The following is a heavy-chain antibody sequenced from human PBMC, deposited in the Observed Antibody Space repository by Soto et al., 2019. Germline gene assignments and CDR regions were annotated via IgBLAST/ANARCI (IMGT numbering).Heavy chain of an antibody. CDR1: GYTFTXXY. V-gene: IGHV1-46*01. CDR3: ARDRSIVGDTGYFQH. D-gene: IGHD1-26*01. J-gene: IGHJ1*01. CDR2: INPSGGST. Sequence: ASVKVSCKASGYTFTXXYMXWVRQAPGQGLEWMGIINPSGGSTSYAQKFQGRVTMTRDTSTSTVYMELSSLRSEDTAVYYCARDRSIVGDTGYFQHWGQGTLVTVSS.